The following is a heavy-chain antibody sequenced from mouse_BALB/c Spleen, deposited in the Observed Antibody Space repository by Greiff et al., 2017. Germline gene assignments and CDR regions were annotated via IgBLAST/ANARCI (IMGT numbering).Heavy chain of an antibody. CDR3: ARPHYDYNYAMDY. CDR2: IWSDGST. Sequence: VKLMESGPDLVAPSQSLSITCTVSGFSLTSYGVHWVRQPPGKGLEWLVVIWSDGSTTYNSALKSRLSISKDNSKSQVFLKMNSLQTDDTAMYYCARPHYDYNYAMDYWGQGTSVTVSS. CDR1: GFSLTSYG. V-gene: IGHV2-6-2*01. D-gene: IGHD2-4*01. J-gene: IGHJ4*01.